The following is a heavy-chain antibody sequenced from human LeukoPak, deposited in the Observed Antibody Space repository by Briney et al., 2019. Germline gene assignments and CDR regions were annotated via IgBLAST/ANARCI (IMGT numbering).Heavy chain of an antibody. D-gene: IGHD4-23*01. J-gene: IGHJ4*02. V-gene: IGHV4-34*01. Sequence: PSETLSLTCAVYGGSFSGYYWSWIRQPPGKGLEWIGEINHRGSTNYNPSLKSRATISVDTSRNQFSLKLSSVTAADTAVYYCARLATVALDYWGQGTLVTVSS. CDR2: INHRGST. CDR1: GGSFSGYY. CDR3: ARLATVALDY.